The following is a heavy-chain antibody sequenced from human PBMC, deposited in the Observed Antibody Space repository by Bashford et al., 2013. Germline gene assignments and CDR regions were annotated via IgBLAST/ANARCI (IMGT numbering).Heavy chain of an antibody. CDR3: VGRHSGDDDELEF. D-gene: IGHD5-12*01. V-gene: IGHV5-51*01. CDR2: IYPADSDT. CDR1: DTVLAPIG. Sequence: ESLRSPVRLLDTVLAPIGSPGCARCPGKAWSGWGVIYPADSDTRYSPSFQGQVTISADESISTVYLQWSSLRASDTAVYYCVGRHSGDDDELEFWGQGTLVTVSS. J-gene: IGHJ4*02.